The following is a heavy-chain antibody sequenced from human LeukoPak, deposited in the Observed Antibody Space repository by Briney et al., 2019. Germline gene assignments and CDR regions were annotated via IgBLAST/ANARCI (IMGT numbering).Heavy chain of an antibody. Sequence: GGSLRLSCAASGFRFGNYGMHWVRQAPGKGLEGVAIIWYDGSDKYYSDSVKGRFTISRDNSKNTLYLQMNSLRAEDTAVYFCARGPRGTSAWYFDYWGQGTLVTVSS. J-gene: IGHJ4*02. CDR3: ARGPRGTSAWYFDY. CDR2: IWYDGSDK. CDR1: GFRFGNYG. D-gene: IGHD6-19*01. V-gene: IGHV3-33*01.